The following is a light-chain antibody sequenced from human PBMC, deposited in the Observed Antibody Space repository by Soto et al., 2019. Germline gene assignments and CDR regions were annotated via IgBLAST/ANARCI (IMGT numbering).Light chain of an antibody. J-gene: IGKJ4*01. CDR3: QQYNDWPPLT. Sequence: EIVLTQSPATLSMSPGERATLSCRASQSVSNNLAWYQQKPGQAPRLLIYGASARATGIPARFSGSGSGTEFTLTISSLQSEDFAVYYGQQYNDWPPLTFGGGTKVEIK. CDR2: GAS. V-gene: IGKV3-15*01. CDR1: QSVSNN.